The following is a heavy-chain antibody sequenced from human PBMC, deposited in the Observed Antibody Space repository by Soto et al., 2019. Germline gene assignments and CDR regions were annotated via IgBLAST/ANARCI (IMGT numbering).Heavy chain of an antibody. CDR3: AREPVTGAFAI. Sequence: PSQTLSLTCAISGDSVASSSAAWSWIRQSPSRGLEWLGRTYYRSRWYNDYALSVESRITINPDTSKNQFSLQLNSVTPEDTAVYYCAREPVTGAFAIWGQGTMVTVSS. CDR2: TYYRSRWYN. CDR1: GDSVASSSAA. D-gene: IGHD1-1*01. V-gene: IGHV6-1*01. J-gene: IGHJ3*02.